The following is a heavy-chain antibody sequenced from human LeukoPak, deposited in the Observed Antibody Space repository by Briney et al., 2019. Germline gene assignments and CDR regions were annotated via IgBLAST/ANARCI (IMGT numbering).Heavy chain of an antibody. CDR1: GGSISSSNW. D-gene: IGHD3-10*01. V-gene: IGHV4-4*02. CDR3: ATTFGELLSFDY. Sequence: TLSLTCAVSGGSISSSNWWSWVRQPPGKGLEWIGEIYHSGSTNYNPSLKSRVTISVDKSKNQFSLKLSSVTAADTAVYYCATTFGELLSFDYWGQGTLVTVSS. J-gene: IGHJ4*02. CDR2: IYHSGST.